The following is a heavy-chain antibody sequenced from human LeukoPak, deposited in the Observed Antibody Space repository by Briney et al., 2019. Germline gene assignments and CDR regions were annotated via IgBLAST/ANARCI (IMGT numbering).Heavy chain of an antibody. CDR1: GFTFSSYE. V-gene: IGHV3-48*03. D-gene: IGHD3-22*01. J-gene: IGHJ4*02. CDR3: AREAKYYYDSSGYGPRQDYFDY. Sequence: PGGSLRLSCAASGFTFSSYEMNWVRQAPGKGLEWVSYISSSGSTIYYADSVKGRFTISRDNAKNSLYLQMNSLRAEDTALYYCAREAKYYYDSSGYGPRQDYFDYWGQGTLVTVSS. CDR2: ISSSGSTI.